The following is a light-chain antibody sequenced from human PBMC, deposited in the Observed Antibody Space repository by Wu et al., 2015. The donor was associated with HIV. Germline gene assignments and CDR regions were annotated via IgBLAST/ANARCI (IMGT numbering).Light chain of an antibody. CDR1: QSISYTY. V-gene: IGKV3-20*01. CDR2: GAS. J-gene: IGKJ2*01. Sequence: EILLTQSPGTPSLSPGERATLSCRASQSISYTYLAWYQQKPGQAPRLLIYGASSRATGIPDRFTGSGSGTDFTLTISRLEPEDFAVYYCQQYGNSPNTFGQGTKLEIK. CDR3: QQYGNSPNT.